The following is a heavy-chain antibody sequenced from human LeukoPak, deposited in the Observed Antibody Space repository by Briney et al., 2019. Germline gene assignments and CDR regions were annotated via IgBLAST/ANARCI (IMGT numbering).Heavy chain of an antibody. D-gene: IGHD5-12*01. J-gene: IGHJ4*01. CDR2: VVDTA. Sequence: SVMVSCRASGGTFSRCAISGVRQAPGQGLEWMGRVVDTANYAQKFQGRVSITTDKSTSTAYMQLSSLRSEDTAVYYCVIEYSALGGYAQAGLVIWGDGALVTASS. CDR1: GGTFSRCA. V-gene: IGHV1-69*04. CDR3: VIEYSALGGYAQAGLVI.